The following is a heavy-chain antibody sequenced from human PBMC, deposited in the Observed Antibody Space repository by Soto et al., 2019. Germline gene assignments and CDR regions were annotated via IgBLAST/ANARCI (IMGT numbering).Heavy chain of an antibody. Sequence: GGSLRLSCAASGFTFSSYGMHWVRQAPGKGLEWVAVISYDGSNKYYADSVKGRFTISRDNSKNTLYLQMNSLRAEDTAVYYCAKDIVVVPAAAHYYYYYGMDVWGQGTTVTVSS. CDR3: AKDIVVVPAAAHYYYYYGMDV. J-gene: IGHJ6*02. CDR1: GFTFSSYG. CDR2: ISYDGSNK. V-gene: IGHV3-30*18. D-gene: IGHD2-2*01.